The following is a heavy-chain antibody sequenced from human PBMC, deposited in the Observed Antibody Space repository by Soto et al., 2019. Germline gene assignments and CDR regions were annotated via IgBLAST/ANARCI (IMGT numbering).Heavy chain of an antibody. CDR2: IYPSGST. V-gene: IGHV4-30-2*01. Sequence: QLQLQESGSGLVKPSQTLSLTCAVSGGSISSGGYSWGWIRQPPGKGLEWIGYIYPSGSTYSKPTPQSRVTTSVDRSKNQSSLKLSSVTAADTGVSDSARVPDYWGQGTLVTVSS. J-gene: IGHJ4*02. CDR1: GGSISSGGYS. CDR3: ARVPDY.